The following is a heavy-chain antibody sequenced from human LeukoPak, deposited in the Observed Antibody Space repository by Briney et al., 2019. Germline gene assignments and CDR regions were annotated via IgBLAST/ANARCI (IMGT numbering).Heavy chain of an antibody. CDR2: IWYDGSNK. CDR3: ARAKSPRVDSDYGGNSTTDYFDY. V-gene: IGHV3-33*01. Sequence: GGSLRLSCAASGFTFSSYGMHWVRQAPGKGLEWVAVIWYDGSNKYYADCVKGRFTISRDNSKNTLYLQMNSLRAGDTAVYYCARAKSPRVDSDYGGNSTTDYFDYWGQGTLVTVSS. D-gene: IGHD4-23*01. J-gene: IGHJ4*02. CDR1: GFTFSSYG.